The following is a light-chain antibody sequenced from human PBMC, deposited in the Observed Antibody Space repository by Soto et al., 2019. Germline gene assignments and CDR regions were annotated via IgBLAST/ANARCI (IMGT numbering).Light chain of an antibody. V-gene: IGLV1-44*01. CDR1: SSNIGSNT. J-gene: IGLJ3*02. Sequence: QSVLTQPPSASGTPGQRVTISCSGSSSNIGSNTVNWYQQLPGTAPKLLIYSNNQRPSGVPDRFSGSKSGTSASLAISGIQSEDEGDYYCAVWDDSLNGWVFGGGTQLTVL. CDR3: AVWDDSLNGWV. CDR2: SNN.